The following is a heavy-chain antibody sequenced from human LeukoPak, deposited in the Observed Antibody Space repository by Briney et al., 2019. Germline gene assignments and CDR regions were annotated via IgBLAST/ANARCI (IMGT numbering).Heavy chain of an antibody. J-gene: IGHJ4*02. D-gene: IGHD3-22*01. CDR2: IYYSGST. CDR1: GYSISSGYY. V-gene: IGHV4-38-2*02. CDR3: ARARGSGYYYGATFFVY. Sequence: SETLSLTCTVSGYSISSGYYWGWIRQPPGKGLEWIGSIYYSGSTYYNSSLKSRVTISVDTSKNQFSLKLSSVTAADTAVYYCARARGSGYYYGATFFVYWGQGTLVTVSS.